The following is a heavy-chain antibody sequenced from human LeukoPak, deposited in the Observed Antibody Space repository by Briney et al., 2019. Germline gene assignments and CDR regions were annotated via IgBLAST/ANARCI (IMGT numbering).Heavy chain of an antibody. CDR2: ISAYNGNT. CDR3: ARDRDYCSSTSCYADNWFDP. J-gene: IGHJ5*02. D-gene: IGHD2-2*01. V-gene: IGHV1-18*01. Sequence: ASVKVSCKASGYTFTSYGISWVRQAPGQGLEWMGWISAYNGNTNYAQKLQGRVTMTTDTSTSTAYMELRSLRSDDTAVYHCARDRDYCSSTSCYADNWFDPWGQGTLVTVSS. CDR1: GYTFTSYG.